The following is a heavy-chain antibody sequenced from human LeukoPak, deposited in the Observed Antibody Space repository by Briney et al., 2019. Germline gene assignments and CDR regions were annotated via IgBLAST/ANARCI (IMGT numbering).Heavy chain of an antibody. D-gene: IGHD3-22*01. CDR1: GFTFSSYS. CDR2: ISGSGGST. J-gene: IGHJ4*02. V-gene: IGHV3-23*01. CDR3: AKLYYDTGGYTRFDF. Sequence: GGSLRLSCAASGFTFSSYSMNWVRQAPGKGLEWVSGISGSGGSTYYADSVKGRFTISRDNSKNTLNLQMNSLGVEDTAVYYCAKLYYDTGGYTRFDFWGQGTLVTVSS.